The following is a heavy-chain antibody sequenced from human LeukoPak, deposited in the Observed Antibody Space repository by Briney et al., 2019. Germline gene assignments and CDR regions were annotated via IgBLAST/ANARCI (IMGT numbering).Heavy chain of an antibody. D-gene: IGHD3-10*01. J-gene: IGHJ4*02. CDR1: GGSISSGDYY. CDR3: ARDWVRGVIDY. Sequence: SETLSLTCTVSGGSISSGDYYWSWIRQPPGKGLEWIGYIYYSGSTYYNPSLKSRVTISVDTSKNQFSLKLSSVTAADTAVYYCARDWVRGVIDYWGQGTLVTVSS. V-gene: IGHV4-30-4*01. CDR2: IYYSGST.